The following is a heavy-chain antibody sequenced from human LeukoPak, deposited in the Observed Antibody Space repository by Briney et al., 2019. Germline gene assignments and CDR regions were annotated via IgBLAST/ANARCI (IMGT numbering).Heavy chain of an antibody. CDR1: GFTFSSYN. V-gene: IGHV3-21*01. Sequence: GGSLRLSCAASGFTFSSYNLNWVRQAPGKGLEWVSSISTSSSYIYYADSVKGRFTISRDNAKNSLYLQLHSLRAEDTAVYYCARDVVVVVASDSNFDYWGQGTLVTVSS. CDR2: ISTSSSYI. CDR3: ARDVVVVVASDSNFDY. J-gene: IGHJ4*02. D-gene: IGHD2-15*01.